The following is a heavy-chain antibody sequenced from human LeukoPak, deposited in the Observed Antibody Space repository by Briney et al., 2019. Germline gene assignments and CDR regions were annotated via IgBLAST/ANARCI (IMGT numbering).Heavy chain of an antibody. Sequence: ASVKVSCKASGYTFTSYDINWVRQATGQGLEWMGWMNPNSGNTGYAQKFQGRVTITRNTSISTAYMELSSLRSEDTAVYYCATSSKTYGGYYIYWGQGTLVTVSS. CDR3: ATSSKTYGGYYIY. J-gene: IGHJ4*02. D-gene: IGHD3-22*01. CDR1: GYTFTSYD. V-gene: IGHV1-8*03. CDR2: MNPNSGNT.